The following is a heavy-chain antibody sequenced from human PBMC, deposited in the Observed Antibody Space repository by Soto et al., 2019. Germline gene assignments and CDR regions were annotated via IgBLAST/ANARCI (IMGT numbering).Heavy chain of an antibody. CDR1: DGSISSGVYY. J-gene: IGHJ4*02. CDR2: IYYSGST. CDR3: ARGRRMGYYGSGSDDFDY. D-gene: IGHD3-10*01. Sequence: VQLQESGPGLVKPSQTLSLTCTVSDGSISSGVYYWSWISKPPGKGLEWIGYIYYSGSTYYNPSLKSRVTISVDTSKNQFSLKLSSVTAADTAVYYCARGRRMGYYGSGSDDFDYWGQGTLVTVSS. V-gene: IGHV4-30-4*01.